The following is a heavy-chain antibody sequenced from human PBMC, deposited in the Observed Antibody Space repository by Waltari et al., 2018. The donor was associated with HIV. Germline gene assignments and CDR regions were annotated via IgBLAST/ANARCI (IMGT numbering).Heavy chain of an antibody. CDR1: GYTFTGHF. J-gene: IGHJ3*01. V-gene: IGHV1-2*02. CDR2: VNPAKGYT. D-gene: IGHD3-16*01. Sequence: QVQLEQSASEVKRPGASVNVSCKASGYTFTGHFIHWVRQAPGQGPEWGGWVNPAKGYTDSAQKFEDRVTMTTDTPLTTAYLELAGLQSNDTAVYYCARGDRSLAYLLDVFHFWGQGTLVTVSS. CDR3: ARGDRSLAYLLDVFHF.